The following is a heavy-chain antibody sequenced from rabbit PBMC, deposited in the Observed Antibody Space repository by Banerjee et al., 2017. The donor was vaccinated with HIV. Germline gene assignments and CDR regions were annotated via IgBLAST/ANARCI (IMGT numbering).Heavy chain of an antibody. CDR1: GFSFSSSYY. V-gene: IGHV1S40*01. CDR3: AAYAGSGGYWDL. J-gene: IGHJ4*01. Sequence: QSLEESGGDLVKPGASLTLTCTASGFSFSSSYYMCWVRQAPGKGLEWIACIDAGSSGSTYYASWAKGRFTISKTSSTTVTLQMTSLTAADTATYFCAAYAGSGGYWDLWGPGTLVTVS. CDR2: IDAGSSGST. D-gene: IGHD1-1*01.